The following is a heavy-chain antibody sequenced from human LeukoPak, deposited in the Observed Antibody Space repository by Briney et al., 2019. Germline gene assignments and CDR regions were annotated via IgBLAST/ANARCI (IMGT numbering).Heavy chain of an antibody. CDR2: IDTAGDT. Sequence: GGSLRLSCAASGFIFSNYDMHWVRQATGKGLEWVSGIDTAGDTYYPGSVKGRFTISRENAKNSLYLQMNSLRAGDTAVYYCTRVFTVRSGGYDAFDIWGQGTMVTVSS. V-gene: IGHV3-13*01. CDR1: GFIFSNYD. J-gene: IGHJ3*02. CDR3: TRVFTVRSGGYDAFDI. D-gene: IGHD6-25*01.